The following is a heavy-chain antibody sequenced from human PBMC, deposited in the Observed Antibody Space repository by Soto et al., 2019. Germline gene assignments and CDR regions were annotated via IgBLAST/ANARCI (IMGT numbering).Heavy chain of an antibody. J-gene: IGHJ6*02. CDR2: ISYDGSDT. V-gene: IGHV3-30-3*01. D-gene: IGHD3-3*01. Sequence: GGSLRLSCAASGFTFSTYSIHWVRQAPGKGLEWVALISYDGSDTLNADSMKGRFTISRDNSKNTVYLQMNNLRAEDTAVYYCARADGVAYYYGMDVWGQGTTVTVSS. CDR3: ARADGVAYYYGMDV. CDR1: GFTFSTYS.